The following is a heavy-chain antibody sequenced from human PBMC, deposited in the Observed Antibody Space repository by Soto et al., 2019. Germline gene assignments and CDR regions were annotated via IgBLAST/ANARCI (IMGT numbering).Heavy chain of an antibody. J-gene: IGHJ6*02. CDR3: MRPAPRGRHYFYFGMDV. CDR1: GFTFSSYA. D-gene: IGHD3-10*01. V-gene: IGHV3-23*01. Sequence: PGGSLRLSCAASGFTFSSYAMSRVRQAPGKGLEWVSGISSSGGSTYYADSVKGRFTVSRDNSKNTLFLRMNRPRVEDTAVYYCMRPAPRGRHYFYFGMDVWGQGTTVTVSS. CDR2: ISSSGGST.